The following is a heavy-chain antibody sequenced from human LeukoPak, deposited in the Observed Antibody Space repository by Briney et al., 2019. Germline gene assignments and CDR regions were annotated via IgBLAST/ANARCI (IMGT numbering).Heavy chain of an antibody. D-gene: IGHD5-12*01. Sequence: PSETLSLTCAVYGGSFSGYYWSWIRQPPGKGLEWIGEINHSGSTNYNPSLKSRVTISVDTSKNQFSLKLSSVTAADTAVYYCASGYSGYEEYNWFDPWGQGTLVTVSS. CDR3: ASGYSGYEEYNWFDP. CDR2: INHSGST. J-gene: IGHJ5*02. CDR1: GGSFSGYY. V-gene: IGHV4-34*01.